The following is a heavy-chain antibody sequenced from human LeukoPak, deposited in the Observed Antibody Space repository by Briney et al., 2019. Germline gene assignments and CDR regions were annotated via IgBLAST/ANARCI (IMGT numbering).Heavy chain of an antibody. CDR3: AKYGYGGNGGYAD. CDR2: ISSSSSYI. J-gene: IGHJ4*02. Sequence: PGGSLRLSCAASGFTFSSYSMNWVRQAPGKGLEWVSSISSSSSYIYYADSVKGRFTISRDNAKSSLYLQMTSLRADGTAVYYCAKYGYGGNGGYADWGQGTLVTVSS. CDR1: GFTFSSYS. V-gene: IGHV3-21*04. D-gene: IGHD4-23*01.